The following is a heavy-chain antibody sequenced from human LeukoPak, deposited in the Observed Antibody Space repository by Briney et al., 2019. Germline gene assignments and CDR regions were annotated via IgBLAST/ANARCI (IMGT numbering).Heavy chain of an antibody. CDR2: ISSSGSTI. D-gene: IGHD3-10*01. V-gene: IGHV3-48*03. CDR1: GFTFISYE. CDR3: ARDPARELLWFGELSAG. Sequence: PGGSLRLSCAASGFTFISYEMDWVRQAPGKGLEWVSYISSSGSTIYYADSVKGRFTISRDNAKNSLYLQMNSLRAEDTAVYYCARDPARELLWFGELSAGWGKGTTVTVSS. J-gene: IGHJ6*04.